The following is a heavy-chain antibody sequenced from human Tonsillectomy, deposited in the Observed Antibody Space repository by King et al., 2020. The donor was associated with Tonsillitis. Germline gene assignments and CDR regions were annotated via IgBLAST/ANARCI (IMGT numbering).Heavy chain of an antibody. V-gene: IGHV4-39*01. Sequence: QLQESGPGLVKPSETLSLTCTVSGGSISSSSYYWGWIRQPPGKGLEWIGSIYYSGSTYYNPSLKSRVTISVDTSKNQFSLKLSSVTAADTAVYYCACQRRPKDYYYYYMDVWGKGTTVTVSS. CDR2: IYYSGST. CDR3: ACQRRPKDYYYYYMDV. J-gene: IGHJ6*03. CDR1: GGSISSSSYY.